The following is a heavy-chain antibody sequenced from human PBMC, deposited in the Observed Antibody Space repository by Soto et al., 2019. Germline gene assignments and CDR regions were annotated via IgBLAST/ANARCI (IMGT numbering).Heavy chain of an antibody. D-gene: IGHD1-26*01. CDR2: INSGSTSV. Sequence: GSLRLPCVAFGFDFNNFSINWVRQAPGKGLEWISYINSGSTSVFYADSVKGRFTISRDNAKNSLYLQMNSLRAEDTAVYYCTSSASPDAYWGQGTLVTVSS. J-gene: IGHJ4*02. CDR1: GFDFNNFS. CDR3: TSSASPDAY. V-gene: IGHV3-48*01.